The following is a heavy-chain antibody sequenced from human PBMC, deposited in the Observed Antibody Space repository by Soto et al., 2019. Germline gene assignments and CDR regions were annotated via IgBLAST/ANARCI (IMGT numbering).Heavy chain of an antibody. Sequence: SETLSLTCAVSGGSISSGGYSWSWIRQPPGEGLEWIGYIYHSGSTYYNTSLKIRVTISVDRSKNHFSLKLSSVTAADTAVYYCARVPDRWGQGILVTVSS. D-gene: IGHD2-2*01. CDR3: ARVPDR. J-gene: IGHJ5*02. CDR2: IYHSGST. V-gene: IGHV4-30-2*01. CDR1: GGSISSGGYS.